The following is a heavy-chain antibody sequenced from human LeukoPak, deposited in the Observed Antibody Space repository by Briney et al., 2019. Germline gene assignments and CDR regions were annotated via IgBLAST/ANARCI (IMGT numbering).Heavy chain of an antibody. V-gene: IGHV1-69*13. J-gene: IGHJ4*02. CDR3: ARGDSSGYYEWDSFDY. CDR2: IIPIFGTA. CDR1: GCTFSSYA. Sequence: GASVKVSCKASGCTFSSYAISWVRQAPGQGLEWMGGIIPIFGTANYAQKFQGRVTITADESTSTAYMELSSLRSEDTAVYYCARGDSSGYYEWDSFDYWGQGTLVTVSS. D-gene: IGHD3-22*01.